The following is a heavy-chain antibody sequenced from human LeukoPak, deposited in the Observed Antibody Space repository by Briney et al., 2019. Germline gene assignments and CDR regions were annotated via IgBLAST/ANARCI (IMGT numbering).Heavy chain of an antibody. D-gene: IGHD6-6*01. Sequence: PSETLSLTCTVSGGSISSYYWSWIRQPPGKRLEWIGYIYTSGSTNYNPSLKSRVTISVDTSKNQFSLKLSSVTAADTAVYYCARLYSSSFDYWGQGTLVTVSS. CDR3: ARLYSSSFDY. V-gene: IGHV4-4*09. J-gene: IGHJ4*02. CDR1: GGSISSYY. CDR2: IYTSGST.